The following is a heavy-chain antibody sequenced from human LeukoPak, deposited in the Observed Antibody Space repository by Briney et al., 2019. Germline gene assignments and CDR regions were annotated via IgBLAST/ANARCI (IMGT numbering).Heavy chain of an antibody. D-gene: IGHD6-19*01. Sequence: SETLSLTCTVSSVTLTNYYWSWIRQPPGKGLEWIGYIFFSGTTNYNPSLKSRVTISVDTSKNQFSLKMTSVTAADTAVYFCARVGSGGAWFDFWGQGTLVTVSS. J-gene: IGHJ4*02. CDR3: ARVGSGGAWFDF. CDR2: IFFSGTT. V-gene: IGHV4-59*01. CDR1: SVTLTNYY.